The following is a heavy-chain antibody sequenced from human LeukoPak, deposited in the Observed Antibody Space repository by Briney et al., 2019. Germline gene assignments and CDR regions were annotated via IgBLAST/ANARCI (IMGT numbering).Heavy chain of an antibody. V-gene: IGHV4-30-2*01. CDR2: IYHSGST. J-gene: IGHJ3*02. D-gene: IGHD3-22*01. CDR3: ARVENYYDSSGPTDAFDI. CDR1: GGSISSGGYS. Sequence: SQTLSLTCAVSGGSISSGGYSWSWIRQLPGKGLEWIGYIYHSGSTYYNPSLKSRVTISVDRSKNQFSLKLSSVTAADTAVYYCARVENYYDSSGPTDAFDIWGQGTMVTVSS.